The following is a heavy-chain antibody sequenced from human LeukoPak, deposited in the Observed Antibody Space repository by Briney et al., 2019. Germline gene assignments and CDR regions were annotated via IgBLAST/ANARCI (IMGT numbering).Heavy chain of an antibody. V-gene: IGHV4-34*01. CDR2: INHSGGT. CDR3: ARGRRLAY. Sequence: PSETLSLTCAVYGGSFSGYYWSWIRQPPGKGLEWIGEINHSGGTNYNPSLKSRVTISVDTSKNQFSLKLSSVTAADTAVYYCARGRRLAYWGQGTLVTVSS. CDR1: GGSFSGYY. D-gene: IGHD5/OR15-5a*01. J-gene: IGHJ4*02.